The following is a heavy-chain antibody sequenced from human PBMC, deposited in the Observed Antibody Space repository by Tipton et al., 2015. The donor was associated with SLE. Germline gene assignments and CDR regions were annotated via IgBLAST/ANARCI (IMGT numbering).Heavy chain of an antibody. J-gene: IGHJ3*02. CDR2: ISAYNGNT. Sequence: QVQLVQSGAEVKKPGASVKVSCKASGYTFASYGISWVRQAPGQGLEWMGWISAYNGNTNYAQKLQGRVTMTTDTSTSTAYMELRSLRSDDTAVYYCARDDPMTTVTSDAFDIWGQGTMVTVSS. CDR3: ARDDPMTTVTSDAFDI. D-gene: IGHD4-17*01. V-gene: IGHV1-18*01. CDR1: GYTFASYG.